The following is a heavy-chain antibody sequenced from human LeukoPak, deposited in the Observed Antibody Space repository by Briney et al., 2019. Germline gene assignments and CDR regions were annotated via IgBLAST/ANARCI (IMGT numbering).Heavy chain of an antibody. CDR2: INPSGGST. D-gene: IGHD6-13*01. CDR1: GYTFTNYY. CDR3: ASFIAVAGTEFDY. V-gene: IGHV1-46*01. J-gene: IGHJ4*02. Sequence: ASVKVSCKASGYTFTNYYMHWVRPAPGQGLEWVGIINPSGGSTSYAQKFQGRLTMTRDTSTSTVYMDLSSLRSEDTAVYYCASFIAVAGTEFDYWGQGTLVTVSS.